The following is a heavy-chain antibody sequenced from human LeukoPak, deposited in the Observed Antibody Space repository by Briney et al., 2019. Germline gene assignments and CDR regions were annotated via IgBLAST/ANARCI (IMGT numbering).Heavy chain of an antibody. Sequence: SETLSLTCAVSGGSISSSNWWSWVRQPPGKGLEWIGEIYHSGSTYYNPSLKSRVTISVDTSKNQFSLKLSSVTAADTAVYYCARGATMVRGVIPGPAKPEPFDYWGQGTLVTVSS. D-gene: IGHD3-10*01. J-gene: IGHJ4*02. V-gene: IGHV4-4*02. CDR3: ARGATMVRGVIPGPAKPEPFDY. CDR1: GGSISSSNW. CDR2: IYHSGST.